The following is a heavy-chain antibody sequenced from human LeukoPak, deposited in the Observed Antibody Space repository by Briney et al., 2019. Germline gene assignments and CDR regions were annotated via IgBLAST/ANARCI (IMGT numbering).Heavy chain of an antibody. CDR2: ISAYNGNT. J-gene: IGHJ6*03. V-gene: IGHV1-18*04. CDR3: ARGADFWSGYYNYMDV. D-gene: IGHD3-3*01. CDR1: EYTFTSYY. Sequence: GASVKVSCKASEYTFTSYYMHWVRQAPGQGLEWMGWISAYNGNTNYAQKLQGRVTMTTDTSTSTAYMELRSLRSDDTAVYYCARGADFWSGYYNYMDVWGKGTTVTVSS.